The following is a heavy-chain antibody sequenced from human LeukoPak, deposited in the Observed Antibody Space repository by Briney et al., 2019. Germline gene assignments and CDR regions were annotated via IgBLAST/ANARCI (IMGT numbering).Heavy chain of an antibody. CDR3: VKDLGRYRNNCFDY. V-gene: IGHV3-23*01. Sequence: GGSLRLSCAASGFTFSSYAMSWVRQAPEKGLEWVSTSGSGGGTYYADSVKGRFTISRDDSKNTLYLQMNSLRAEDTAVYYCVKDLGRYRNNCFDYWGQGTLVTVSS. D-gene: IGHD1-26*01. CDR1: GFTFSSYA. J-gene: IGHJ4*02. CDR2: SGSGGGT.